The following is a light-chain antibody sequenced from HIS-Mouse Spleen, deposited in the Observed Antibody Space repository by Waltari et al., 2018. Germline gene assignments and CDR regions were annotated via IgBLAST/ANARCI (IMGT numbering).Light chain of an antibody. Sequence: DIQMTQSPSTLSASVGDRVTITCRASQSISSWLAWYQQKPGKAPKLLIYKASSLESGVPSRFSGSGXGTEFTLTISSLQPDDFATXYCQQYNSYXYTFXQGTKLEIK. CDR3: QQYNSYXYT. CDR1: QSISSW. CDR2: KAS. V-gene: IGKV1-5*03. J-gene: IGKJ2*01.